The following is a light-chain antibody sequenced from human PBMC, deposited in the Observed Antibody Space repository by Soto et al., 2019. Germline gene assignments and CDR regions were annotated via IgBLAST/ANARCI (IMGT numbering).Light chain of an antibody. CDR2: GAS. CDR3: QQYGSSPTWT. V-gene: IGKV3-20*01. J-gene: IGKJ1*01. CDR1: QSVSSSY. Sequence: TVFTQCPGTLSLSPRGRTTLSCRASQSVSSSYLAWYQQKPGQAPRLLIYGASSRATGIPDRFSGSGSGTDFTLTISRLEPEDFAVYYCQQYGSSPTWTFGQGTKV.